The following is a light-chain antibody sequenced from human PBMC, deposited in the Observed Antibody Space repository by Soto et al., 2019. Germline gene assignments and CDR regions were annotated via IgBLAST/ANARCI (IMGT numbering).Light chain of an antibody. J-gene: IGKJ1*01. CDR2: QTS. Sequence: EIVLTQSPATLSSFPGGRVTLSCRASQYIKTRLAWYQHRPGQAPRLLIYQTSIRAAGIPARFSASGTGTDFTLTISDVQPEDFAVYYCHQRQSWPRTFGQGTKVDIK. V-gene: IGKV3-11*01. CDR3: HQRQSWPRT. CDR1: QYIKTR.